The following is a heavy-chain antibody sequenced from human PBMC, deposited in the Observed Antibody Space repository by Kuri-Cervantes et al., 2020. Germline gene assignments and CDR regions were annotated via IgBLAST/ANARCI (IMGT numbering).Heavy chain of an antibody. J-gene: IGHJ4*02. CDR2: ISSSGSTI. CDR1: GFTFSDYY. D-gene: IGHD6-19*01. V-gene: IGHV3-11*01. CDR3: AKERIAVAGTPDY. Sequence: GGSLRLSCAASGFTFSDYYMSWIRQAPGKGLEWVSYISSSGSTIYHADSVKGRFTISRDNAKNSLYLQMNSLRAEDTAVYYCAKERIAVAGTPDYWGQGTLVTVSS.